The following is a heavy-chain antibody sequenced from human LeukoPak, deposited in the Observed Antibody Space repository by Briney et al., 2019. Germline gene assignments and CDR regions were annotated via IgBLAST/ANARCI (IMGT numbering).Heavy chain of an antibody. CDR3: AKSGDYVWGSYRSIVGHFDY. D-gene: IGHD3-16*02. CDR1: GFTFSSYA. V-gene: IGHV3-23*01. Sequence: GGSLRLSCAASGFTFSSYAMSWVRQAPGKGLEWVSAISGSGGSTYYADSVKGRFTISRDNSKNTLYLQMNSLRAEDTAVYYCAKSGDYVWGSYRSIVGHFDYWGQGTLVTVSS. CDR2: ISGSGGST. J-gene: IGHJ4*02.